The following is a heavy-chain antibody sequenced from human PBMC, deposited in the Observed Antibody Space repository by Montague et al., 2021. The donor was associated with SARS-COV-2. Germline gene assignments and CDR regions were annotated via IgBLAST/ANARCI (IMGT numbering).Heavy chain of an antibody. J-gene: IGHJ6*02. V-gene: IGHV4-59*01. Sequence: SETLSLTCTVSGGSISSYYWSWIRQPPGKGLQWIGYIYYSGSTNYNPSLKSRVTISVDTSKNQFSLKLSSVTAADTAVYYCARDKPDGDFWPGCGMDVGGQGTRVTV. CDR3: ARDKPDGDFWPGCGMDV. D-gene: IGHD3-3*01. CDR1: GGSISSYY. CDR2: IYYSGST.